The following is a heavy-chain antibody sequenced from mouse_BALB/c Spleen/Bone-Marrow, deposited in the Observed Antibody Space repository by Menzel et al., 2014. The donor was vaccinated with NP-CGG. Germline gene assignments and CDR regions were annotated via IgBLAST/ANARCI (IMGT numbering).Heavy chain of an antibody. CDR3: ALYYYDSLDY. Sequence: VQLQQSGAELVKPGASVKLSCKASGYTFTSYWMHWVKQRPGQGLEWIGEINPSNGRTNYNEKFKSKATLTVDKSSSTAYMQLSSLTSEDSAVYYCALYYYDSLDYWGQGTTLTVSS. CDR2: INPSNGRT. J-gene: IGHJ2*01. V-gene: IGHV1S81*02. CDR1: GYTFTSYW. D-gene: IGHD1-1*01.